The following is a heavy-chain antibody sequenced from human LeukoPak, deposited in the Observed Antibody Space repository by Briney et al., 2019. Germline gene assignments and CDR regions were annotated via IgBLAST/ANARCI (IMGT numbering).Heavy chain of an antibody. D-gene: IGHD3-10*01. CDR1: GYRFTTYW. Sequence: GESLKISCKGSGYRFTTYWIGWVRQMPGKGLELMGIIYPVDSDTRYSPSFQGQVTISADKSISPAYLQWSTQKASDTAMYYCARENYGSGPNEAFDIWGKGTMVTVSS. CDR3: ARENYGSGPNEAFDI. CDR2: IYPVDSDT. J-gene: IGHJ3*02. V-gene: IGHV5-51*01.